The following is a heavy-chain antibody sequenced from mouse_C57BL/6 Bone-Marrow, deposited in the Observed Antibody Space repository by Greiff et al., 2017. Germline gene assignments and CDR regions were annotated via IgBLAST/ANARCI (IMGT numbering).Heavy chain of an antibody. Sequence: QVQLQQSGAELVRPGTSVKVSCKASGYAFTNYLIEWVKQRPGQGLEWIGVINPGSGGTNYNEKFKGKATLTADKSSSTAYMQLSSLTSEDSAVYFCARFGYYGGYFDVWGTGTTVTVSS. D-gene: IGHD2-3*01. CDR2: INPGSGGT. CDR3: ARFGYYGGYFDV. J-gene: IGHJ1*03. CDR1: GYAFTNYL. V-gene: IGHV1-54*01.